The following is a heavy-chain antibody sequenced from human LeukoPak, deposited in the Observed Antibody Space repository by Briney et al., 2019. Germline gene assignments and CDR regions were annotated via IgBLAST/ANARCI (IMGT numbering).Heavy chain of an antibody. CDR1: GYMFSSYG. V-gene: IGHV1-18*01. CDR3: ARGDYGDAFDI. Sequence: GASVKVSCKASGYMFSSYGISWVRQAPGQGLEWMGWISANNGNANYAQKLQGRVTMTRDTSTSTAYMELRSLRSDDTAVYYCARGDYGDAFDIWGQGTMVTVSS. J-gene: IGHJ3*02. CDR2: ISANNGNA. D-gene: IGHD4-17*01.